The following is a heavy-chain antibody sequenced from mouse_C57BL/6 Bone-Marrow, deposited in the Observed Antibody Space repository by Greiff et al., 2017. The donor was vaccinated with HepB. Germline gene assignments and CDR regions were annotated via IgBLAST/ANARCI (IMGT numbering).Heavy chain of an antibody. D-gene: IGHD1-1*01. Sequence: EVMLVESGGGLVKPGGSLKLSCAASGFTFSDYGMHWVRQAPEKGLEWVAYISSGSSTIYYADTVKGRFTISRDNAKNTLFLQMTSLRSEDTAMYYCARDYYGSSYWVACWGQGTLVTVSA. CDR2: ISSGSSTI. J-gene: IGHJ3*01. CDR3: ARDYYGSSYWVAC. V-gene: IGHV5-17*01. CDR1: GFTFSDYG.